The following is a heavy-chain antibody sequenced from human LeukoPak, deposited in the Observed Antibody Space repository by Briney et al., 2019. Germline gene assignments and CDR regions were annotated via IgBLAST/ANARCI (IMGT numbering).Heavy chain of an antibody. CDR3: ARGQYGRSFDF. D-gene: IGHD2-2*01. CDR1: GGSFSGYY. V-gene: IGHV4-34*01. Sequence: SETLSLTCAVYGGSFSGYYWSWIRQPPGKGLEWIGEINHSGSTNYNPSLKSRVTISVDTSKNQFSLKLSSVTAADTAVYYWARGQYGRSFDFWGQGTLVTVSS. J-gene: IGHJ4*02. CDR2: INHSGST.